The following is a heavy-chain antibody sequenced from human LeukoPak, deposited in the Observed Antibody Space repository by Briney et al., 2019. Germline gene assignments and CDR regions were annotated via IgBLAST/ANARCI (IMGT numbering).Heavy chain of an antibody. D-gene: IGHD6-6*01. J-gene: IGHJ6*03. CDR1: RFTFSSYG. Sequence: GGSLRLSCAASRFTFSSYGMHWVRQAPGKGLEWVAVIWYDGSNKYYADSVKGRFTICRDNSENMLYLQMNSLRDEDTAVYYRAKVRSIAARPTDNYYYYYYMDVWGKGTTVTVSS. V-gene: IGHV3-33*06. CDR2: IWYDGSNK. CDR3: AKVRSIAARPTDNYYYYYYMDV.